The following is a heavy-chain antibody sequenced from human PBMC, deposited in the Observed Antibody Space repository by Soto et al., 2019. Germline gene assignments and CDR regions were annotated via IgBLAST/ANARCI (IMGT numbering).Heavy chain of an antibody. J-gene: IGHJ6*03. V-gene: IGHV1-24*01. CDR3: ATDGRVRGNYYYYMDV. CDR2: FDPEDGET. D-gene: IGHD3-10*01. Sequence: ASVKVSCKVSGYTLTELSMHWVRQAPGKGLEWMGGFDPEDGETIYAQKFQGRVTMTEDTSTDTAYMELSSLRSEDTAVYYCATDGRVRGNYYYYMDVWGKGTTVTVSS. CDR1: GYTLTELS.